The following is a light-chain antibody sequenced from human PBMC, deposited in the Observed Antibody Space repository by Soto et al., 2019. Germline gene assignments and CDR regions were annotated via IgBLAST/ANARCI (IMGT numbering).Light chain of an antibody. CDR3: CSYAGSYTWV. CDR1: SSDVGDYNY. Sequence: QSALTQPRSVSGSPGQSVTISCTGTSSDVGDYNYVSWYEQRPGKAPKVMIYDVSRRPSGVPDRFSGSKSGNTASLTISGLQAEDEADYYCCSYAGSYTWVFGGGTKLNVL. J-gene: IGLJ3*02. V-gene: IGLV2-11*01. CDR2: DVS.